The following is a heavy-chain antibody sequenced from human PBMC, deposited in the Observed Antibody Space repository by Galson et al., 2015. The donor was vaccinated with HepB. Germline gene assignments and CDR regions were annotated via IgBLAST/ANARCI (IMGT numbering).Heavy chain of an antibody. CDR2: ISAYNGNT. CDR3: ARASIVVVVAATPIGY. J-gene: IGHJ4*02. Sequence: SVKVSCKASGYTFTSYGISWVRQAPGQGLEWMGWISAYNGNTNYAQKLQGRVTMTTDTSTSTAYMELRSLRSDDTAVYYCARASIVVVVAATPIGYWGQGTLVTVSS. D-gene: IGHD2-15*01. V-gene: IGHV1-18*04. CDR1: GYTFTSYG.